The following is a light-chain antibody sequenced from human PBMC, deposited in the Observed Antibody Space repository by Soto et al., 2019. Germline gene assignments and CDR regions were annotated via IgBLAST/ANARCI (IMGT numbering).Light chain of an antibody. V-gene: IGKV3-20*01. J-gene: IGKJ5*01. CDR1: QTVSNNY. CDR2: GAS. CDR3: QQYAGPPTT. Sequence: EIVLTQSPGTLSLSPGDRATLSCRASQTVSNNYLAWCQQKPGQAPRVIMYGASRRATGIPDRFSGGGSGTDFTLTISRLEPEDFAVYFCQQYAGPPTTFGQGTRWR.